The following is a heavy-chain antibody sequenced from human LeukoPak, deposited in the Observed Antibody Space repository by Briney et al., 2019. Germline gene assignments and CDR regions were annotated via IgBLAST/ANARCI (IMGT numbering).Heavy chain of an antibody. Sequence: GGSLRLSCAASGFTFSSYAMSWVRQAPGKGLEWVSAISGSGGSTYYADPVKGRFTISRDNSKNTLYLQMNSLRAEDTAVYYCAKTFVGVWSLKIGRTKHDGNYFDYWGQGTLVTVSS. CDR1: GFTFSSYA. V-gene: IGHV3-23*01. CDR3: AKTFVGVWSLKIGRTKHDGNYFDY. D-gene: IGHD1-1*01. CDR2: ISGSGGST. J-gene: IGHJ4*02.